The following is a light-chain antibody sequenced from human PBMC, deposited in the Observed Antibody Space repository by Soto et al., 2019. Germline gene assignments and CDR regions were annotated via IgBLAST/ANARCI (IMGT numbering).Light chain of an antibody. CDR3: YSYAGRNIWV. CDR1: SSNIGAGFD. Sequence: QSVLTQPPSVSGAPGQRVTISCSGNSSNIGAGFDVHWYQQLPGAAPKLLIYASTNRPSGVPDRFSGSKSDTSASLAITGLQIDDEADYYCYSYAGRNIWVFGGGTKVTVL. V-gene: IGLV1-40*01. J-gene: IGLJ3*02. CDR2: AST.